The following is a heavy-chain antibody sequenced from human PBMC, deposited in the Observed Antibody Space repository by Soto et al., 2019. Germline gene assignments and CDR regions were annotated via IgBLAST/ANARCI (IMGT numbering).Heavy chain of an antibody. V-gene: IGHV2-5*02. J-gene: IGHJ4*02. CDR2: IFWDDDK. D-gene: IGHD2-8*02. Sequence: SCPTLVNPTQTLTLTWSFSGFSLTTSGVGVGWVRQSPEKALEWLALIFWDDDKRYSPSLRSRLTIAKDTSKNQVVLTLTNVEPVDTATYYCARILTATGGHFDSWGQGALVTVSS. CDR3: ARILTATGGHFDS. CDR1: GFSLTTSGVG.